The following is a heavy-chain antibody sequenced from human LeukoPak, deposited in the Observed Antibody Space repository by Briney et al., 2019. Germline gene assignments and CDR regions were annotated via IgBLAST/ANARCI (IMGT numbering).Heavy chain of an antibody. D-gene: IGHD2/OR15-2a*01. CDR3: ARGLFPRT. J-gene: IGHJ5*02. Sequence: SETLSLTCAVHGGSFSGYYWSWIRQPPGKGLEWIGEINHSGSTNYNPSLKSRVTISVDTSKNQFSLKLSSVTAADTAVYYCARGLFPRTWGQGTLVTVSS. CDR2: INHSGST. V-gene: IGHV4-34*01. CDR1: GGSFSGYY.